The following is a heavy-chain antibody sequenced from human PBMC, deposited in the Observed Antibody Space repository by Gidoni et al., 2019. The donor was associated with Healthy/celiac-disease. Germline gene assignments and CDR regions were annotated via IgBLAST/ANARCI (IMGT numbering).Heavy chain of an antibody. V-gene: IGHV3-30-3*01. J-gene: IGHJ4*02. D-gene: IGHD6-19*01. Sequence: QVQLVESGGGVVKPGRSLRRYCAASGFTCSSYAMHWVRQAPGKGLEWGAVISYDGSTNYYADSLKGRFTISRDNSKNPLYLQMTRLRAEDTAVYYCARDIIAVAGRVDYWGQGTLVTVSS. CDR3: ARDIIAVAGRVDY. CDR1: GFTCSSYA. CDR2: ISYDGSTN.